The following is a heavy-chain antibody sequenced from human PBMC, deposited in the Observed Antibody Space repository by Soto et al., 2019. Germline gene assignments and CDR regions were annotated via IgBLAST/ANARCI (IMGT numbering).Heavy chain of an antibody. CDR2: INAGNGNT. J-gene: IGHJ5*02. V-gene: IGHV1-3*01. CDR1: GYTFTSYA. CDR3: ARSTMVRGMTNWFDP. Sequence: ASVKVSCKASGYTFTSYAMHWVRPAPGQRLEWMGWINAGNGNTKYSQKFQGRVTITRDTSASTAYMELSSLRSEDTAVYYCARSTMVRGMTNWFDPWGQGTLVTVSS. D-gene: IGHD3-10*01.